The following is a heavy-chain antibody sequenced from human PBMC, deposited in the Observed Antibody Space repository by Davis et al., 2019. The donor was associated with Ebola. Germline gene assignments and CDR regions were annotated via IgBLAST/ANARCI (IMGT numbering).Heavy chain of an antibody. V-gene: IGHV4-4*02. Sequence: MPSETLSLTCAVSGGSISSSNWWSWVRQPPGKGLEWIGEIYHSGSTNYNPSLKSRVTISVDTSKNQFSLKLSSVTAADTAVYYCARGLRFTMVQGVLYYYYGMDVWGQGTTVTVSS. CDR3: ARGLRFTMVQGVLYYYYGMDV. J-gene: IGHJ6*02. CDR2: IYHSGST. CDR1: GGSISSSNW. D-gene: IGHD3-10*01.